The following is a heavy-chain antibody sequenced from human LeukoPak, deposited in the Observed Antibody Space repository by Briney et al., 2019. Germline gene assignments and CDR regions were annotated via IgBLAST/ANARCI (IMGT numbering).Heavy chain of an antibody. Sequence: PSETLSLTCTVPGGSISSSSYYWGWIRQPPGKGLEWIGSIYYSGSPYYNPSLKSRITITVDTSNNPFPLKLSSVTAADTAVYYSARHQHYYAFWSRSYYYSYMDVWGKGTTVTVSS. V-gene: IGHV4-39*01. J-gene: IGHJ6*03. CDR3: ARHQHYYAFWSRSYYYSYMDV. CDR2: IYYSGSP. D-gene: IGHD3-3*01. CDR1: GGSISSSSYY.